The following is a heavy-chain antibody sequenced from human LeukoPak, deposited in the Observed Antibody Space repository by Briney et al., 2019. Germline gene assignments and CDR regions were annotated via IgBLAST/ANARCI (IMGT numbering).Heavy chain of an antibody. CDR3: AKDRSSSGWWKLDP. Sequence: GGSLRLSCAASGFSFGSYWMSWVRQAPGKGLEWVAIISYDGSNEYYADSVKGRFTISRDNSKNTLYLQMNSLRAADTAVYYCAKDRSSSGWWKLDPWGQGTLVTVSS. V-gene: IGHV3-30*18. D-gene: IGHD6-19*01. CDR2: ISYDGSNE. CDR1: GFSFGSYW. J-gene: IGHJ5*02.